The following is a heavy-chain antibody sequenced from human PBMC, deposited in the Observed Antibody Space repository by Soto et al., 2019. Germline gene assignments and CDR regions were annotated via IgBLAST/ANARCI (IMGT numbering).Heavy chain of an antibody. CDR1: GGTFSSYG. CDR2: INPIKGDT. D-gene: IGHD2-2*02. CDR3: ARVKVPAAILGAFDL. Sequence: ASVKVSCKASGGTFSSYGITWVRQAPGQGLDWMGWINPIKGDTNSAAIFQDRVTMTTDTSTRTAYMELRSLKSDDTAVYYCARVKVPAAILGAFDLWGQGTLVTVSS. J-gene: IGHJ3*01. V-gene: IGHV1-18*01.